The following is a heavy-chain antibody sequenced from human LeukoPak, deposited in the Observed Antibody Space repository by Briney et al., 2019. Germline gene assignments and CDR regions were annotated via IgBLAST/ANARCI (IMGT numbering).Heavy chain of an antibody. CDR1: GFTFSSYA. V-gene: IGHV3-23*01. D-gene: IGHD2-2*01. CDR3: AKDKYDPLYYFDY. J-gene: IGHJ4*02. Sequence: GGSLRLSCAASGFTFSSYAMSWVRQAPVKGLEWVSAISGSGGSTYYADSVKGRFTISRDNSKNTLYLQMNSLRAEDTAVYYCAKDKYDPLYYFDYWGQGTLVTVSS. CDR2: ISGSGGST.